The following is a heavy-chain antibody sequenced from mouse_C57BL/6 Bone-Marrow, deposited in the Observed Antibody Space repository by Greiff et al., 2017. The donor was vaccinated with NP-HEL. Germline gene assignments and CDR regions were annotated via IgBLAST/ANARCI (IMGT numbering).Heavy chain of an antibody. CDR3: ARGTSMVTDGGDGYFDY. Sequence: VQLQQSGAELVRPGTSVKVSCKASGYAFTNYLIEWVKQRPGQGLEWIGVINPGSGGTNYNEKFKGKATLTADKSSSTAYMQLSSLTSEDSAVYFCARGTSMVTDGGDGYFDYWGQGTTLTVSS. CDR2: INPGSGGT. V-gene: IGHV1-54*01. D-gene: IGHD2-2*01. J-gene: IGHJ2*01. CDR1: GYAFTNYL.